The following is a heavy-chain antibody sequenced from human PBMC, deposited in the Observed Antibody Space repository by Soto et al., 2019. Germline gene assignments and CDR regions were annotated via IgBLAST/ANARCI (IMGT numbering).Heavy chain of an antibody. CDR3: ARDLRGGYNYYGSGSYYNGVRFDY. D-gene: IGHD3-10*01. CDR2: ISAYNGNT. Sequence: QVQLVQSGAEVKKPGASVKVSCKASGYTFTSYGISWVRQAPGQGLEWMGWISAYNGNTNYAQKLQGRVTMTTDTSTSTAYMELRSLRSDDTALYYCARDLRGGYNYYGSGSYYNGVRFDYWGQGTLVTVSS. J-gene: IGHJ4*02. V-gene: IGHV1-18*01. CDR1: GYTFTSYG.